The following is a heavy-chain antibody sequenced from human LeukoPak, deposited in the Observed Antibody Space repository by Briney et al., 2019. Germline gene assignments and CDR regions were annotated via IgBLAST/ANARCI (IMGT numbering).Heavy chain of an antibody. V-gene: IGHV3-30*02. D-gene: IGHD3-10*01. CDR2: IRYDGSNK. CDR3: ARDFLLGSDLTPPFDP. Sequence: GGSLRLSCAASGFTFSSYGTHWVRQAPGKGLEWVAFIRYDGSNKYYADSVKGRFTISRDNSKNTLYLQMNSLRAEDTAVYYCARDFLLGSDLTPPFDPWGQGTLVTVSS. J-gene: IGHJ5*02. CDR1: GFTFSSYG.